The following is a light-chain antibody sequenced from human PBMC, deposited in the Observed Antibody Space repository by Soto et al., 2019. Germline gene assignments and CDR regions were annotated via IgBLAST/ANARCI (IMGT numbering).Light chain of an antibody. CDR3: QQYIEGFT. V-gene: IGKV1-8*01. J-gene: IGKJ3*01. CDR2: AAS. CDR1: QGISSY. Sequence: AIRMTQSPSSFSASTGDRVTITCRASQGISSYLAWYQQKPGKAPKLLIYAASTLQSGVPSRFSGSGSGTDFTLTISCLQSEDFATYYCQQYIEGFTFGPGTKVDIK.